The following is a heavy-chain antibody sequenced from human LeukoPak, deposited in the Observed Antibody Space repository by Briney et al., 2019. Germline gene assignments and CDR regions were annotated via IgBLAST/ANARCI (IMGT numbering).Heavy chain of an antibody. CDR1: GGSISAYY. CDR2: IYYTGNT. Sequence: NPSETLSLSCTVSGGSISAYYWTWIRQPPGKGLEWIGHIYYTGNTNYNPSLKGRVTISVDTSKNQFSLKLRSVTAADTAVYYCASSRFGELHYWGQGTLVTVSS. D-gene: IGHD3-10*01. J-gene: IGHJ4*02. CDR3: ASSRFGELHY. V-gene: IGHV4-59*01.